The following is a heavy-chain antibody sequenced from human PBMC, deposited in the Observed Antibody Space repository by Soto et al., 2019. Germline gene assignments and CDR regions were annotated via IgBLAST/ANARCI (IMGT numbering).Heavy chain of an antibody. CDR2: ITSDGKSK. D-gene: IGHD2-21*02. V-gene: IGHV3-74*01. Sequence: PGGSLRLSCAASGFNFSNHWMHWGRQRPAEGLVWVSRITSDGKSKAYAESVKGGFAISRDNAKNTLYLQMNGLTAEDTAVYYCARESGDWPLNWFDPWGQGTLVTVSS. CDR1: GFNFSNHW. J-gene: IGHJ5*02. CDR3: ARESGDWPLNWFDP.